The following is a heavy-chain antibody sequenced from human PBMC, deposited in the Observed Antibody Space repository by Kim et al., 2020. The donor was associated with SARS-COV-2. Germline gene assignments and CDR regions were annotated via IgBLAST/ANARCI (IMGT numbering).Heavy chain of an antibody. J-gene: IGHJ4*02. Sequence: RPCFADSVKGRFTISRDNSKDTVYLQMNSLRVEDTAVYYCAKREAYVYAYWGQGILVTVSS. CDR2: RP. V-gene: IGHV3-23*01. CDR3: AKREAYVYAY. D-gene: IGHD3-10*02.